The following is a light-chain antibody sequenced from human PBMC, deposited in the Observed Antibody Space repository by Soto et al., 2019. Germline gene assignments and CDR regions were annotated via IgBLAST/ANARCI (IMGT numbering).Light chain of an antibody. CDR2: AAS. CDR1: QSISNY. V-gene: IGKV1-39*01. CDR3: HDSYNTLSFT. J-gene: IGKJ3*01. Sequence: DIQMTQSPSSLSASVGDRVTITCRASQSISNYLNWYQQKPGKAPKLLIFAASNLQSGVPSRFSGSGSGTDFALTISILQPEDFATYYCHDSYNTLSFTLGPGTKVDIK.